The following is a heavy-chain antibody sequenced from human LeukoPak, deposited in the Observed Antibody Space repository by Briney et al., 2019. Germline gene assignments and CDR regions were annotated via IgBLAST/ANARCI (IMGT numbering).Heavy chain of an antibody. CDR2: ISSSSSTI. CDR1: GFTFSSYS. CDR3: ARDRGGSYSAIDY. V-gene: IGHV3-48*04. J-gene: IGHJ4*02. Sequence: GGSLRLSCAASGFTFSSYSMNWVRQAPRKGLEWVSFISSSSSTIYYADSVKGRFTISRDNAKNSLYLQMNSLRAEDTAVYYCARDRGGSYSAIDYWGQGTLVTVSS. D-gene: IGHD1-26*01.